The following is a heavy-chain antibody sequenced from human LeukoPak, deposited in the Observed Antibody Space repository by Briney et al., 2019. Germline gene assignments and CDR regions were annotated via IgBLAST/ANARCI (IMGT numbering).Heavy chain of an antibody. D-gene: IGHD6-13*01. Sequence: GGSLRLSCAASGFTVSSNYMSWVRQAPGKGLEWVSVIYSGGSTYYADSMKGRFTISRDNSKNTLYLQMNSLRAEDTAVYYCARVSIAAAEGDFYFDYWGQGTLVTVSS. CDR3: ARVSIAAAEGDFYFDY. CDR1: GFTVSSNY. CDR2: IYSGGST. J-gene: IGHJ4*02. V-gene: IGHV3-66*01.